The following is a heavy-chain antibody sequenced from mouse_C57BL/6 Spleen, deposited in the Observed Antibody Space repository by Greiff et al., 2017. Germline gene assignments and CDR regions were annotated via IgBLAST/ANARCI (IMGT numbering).Heavy chain of an antibody. CDR3: TTLTGTSDFDY. D-gene: IGHD4-1*01. V-gene: IGHV14-4*01. CDR1: GFNIKDDY. Sequence: EVLLQQSGAELVRPGASVKLSCTASGFNIKDDYMHWVKQRPEQGLEWIGWIDPENGDTEYASKFQGKATITADTSSNTAYLQLSSLTSEDTAVYYCTTLTGTSDFDYWGQGTTLTVSA. J-gene: IGHJ2*01. CDR2: IDPENGDT.